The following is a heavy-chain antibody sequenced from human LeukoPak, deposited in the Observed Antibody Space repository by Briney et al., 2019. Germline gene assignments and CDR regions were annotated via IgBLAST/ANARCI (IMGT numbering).Heavy chain of an antibody. CDR1: GFTFSDYS. D-gene: IGHD5-12*01. CDR3: ARSELVGYSGYDLDY. Sequence: GGSLRLSCAVSGFTFSDYSMSWVRQAPGKGLEWISYISSRGTAMYYADSVKGGFSISRDNAKKSLYLQMNSLRAEDTAVYYCARSELVGYSGYDLDYWGQGTLVTVSS. V-gene: IGHV3-11*01. CDR2: ISSRGTAM. J-gene: IGHJ4*02.